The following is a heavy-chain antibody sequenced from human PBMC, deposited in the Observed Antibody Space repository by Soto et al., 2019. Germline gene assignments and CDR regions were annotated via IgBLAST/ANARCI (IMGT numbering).Heavy chain of an antibody. D-gene: IGHD2-15*01. J-gene: IGHJ4*02. CDR2: INHSGST. Sequence: SSETLSLTCAVYGGSFSGYYWSWIRQPPGKGLEWIGEINHSGSTNYNPSLKSRVTISVDTSKNQFSLKLSSVTAADTAVYYCARLLCSGGSCYQQYYFDYWGQGTLVTVSS. V-gene: IGHV4-34*01. CDR3: ARLLCSGGSCYQQYYFDY. CDR1: GGSFSGYY.